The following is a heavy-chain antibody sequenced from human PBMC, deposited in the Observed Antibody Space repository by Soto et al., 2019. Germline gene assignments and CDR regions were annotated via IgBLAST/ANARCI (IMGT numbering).Heavy chain of an antibody. CDR3: ARDLIAAAGTSWFDP. D-gene: IGHD6-13*01. J-gene: IGHJ5*02. Sequence: GGSLXLSCAASGFTFSSYFMHWVRQAPGKGLEWVAVIWYDGSNKYYADSVKGRFTISRDNSKNTLYLQMNSLRAEDTAVYYCARDLIAAAGTSWFDPWGQGTLVTVSS. CDR2: IWYDGSNK. V-gene: IGHV3-33*01. CDR1: GFTFSSYF.